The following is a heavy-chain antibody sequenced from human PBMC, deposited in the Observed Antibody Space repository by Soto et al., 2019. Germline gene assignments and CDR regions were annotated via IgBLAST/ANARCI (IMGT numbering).Heavy chain of an antibody. D-gene: IGHD3-10*01. J-gene: IGHJ5*02. CDR1: GGSISSSSYY. Sequence: SETLSLTCTVSGGSISSSSYYWGWIRQPPGKGLEWIGSIYYSGSTYYNPSLKSRVTISVDTSKNQFSLKLSSVTAADTAVYYCARRTEYYYGSDWFDPWGQGTLVTVS. CDR3: ARRTEYYYGSDWFDP. V-gene: IGHV4-39*01. CDR2: IYYSGST.